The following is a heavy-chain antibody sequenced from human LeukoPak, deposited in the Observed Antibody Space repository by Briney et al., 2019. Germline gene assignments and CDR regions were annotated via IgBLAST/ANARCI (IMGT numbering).Heavy chain of an antibody. CDR1: GGSISSGGYY. V-gene: IGHV4-31*03. Sequence: SETLSLTCTVSGGSISSGGYYWSWIRQHPGKGLEWIGYIYYSGSTYYNPSLKSRVTISVDTSKNQLSLKLSSVTAADTAVYYCARVKGGAFDIWGQGTMVTVSS. CDR2: IYYSGST. J-gene: IGHJ3*02. CDR3: ARVKGGAFDI.